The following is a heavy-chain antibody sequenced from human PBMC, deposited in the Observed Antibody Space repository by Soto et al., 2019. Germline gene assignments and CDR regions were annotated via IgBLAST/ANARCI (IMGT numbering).Heavy chain of an antibody. J-gene: IGHJ4*02. CDR1: GFTFGDYT. Sequence: GGSLRLSCTASGFTFGDYTLSWFRQAPGKGLEWVGFIRSKAYGGTTQYAASVKGRFSLSRDDSKSIAYLQMNSLKTEDTAVYFCSRDPYYSDSRPNRDRFDYWGQGTLVTVSS. CDR2: IRSKAYGGTT. V-gene: IGHV3-49*03. CDR3: SRDPYYSDSRPNRDRFDY. D-gene: IGHD3-22*01.